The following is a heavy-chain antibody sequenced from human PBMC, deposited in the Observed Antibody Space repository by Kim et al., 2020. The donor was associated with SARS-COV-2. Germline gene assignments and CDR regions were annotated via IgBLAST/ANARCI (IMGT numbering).Heavy chain of an antibody. V-gene: IGHV1-69*13. CDR3: ARDGDSSGYVNDWYFDL. J-gene: IGHJ2*01. CDR1: GGTFSSYA. CDR2: IIPIFGTA. Sequence: SVKVSCKASGGTFSSYAISWVRQAPGQGLEWMGGIIPIFGTANYAQKFQGRVTITADESTSTAYMGLSSLRSEDTAVYYCARDGDSSGYVNDWYFDLWGRGTLVTVSS. D-gene: IGHD5-12*01.